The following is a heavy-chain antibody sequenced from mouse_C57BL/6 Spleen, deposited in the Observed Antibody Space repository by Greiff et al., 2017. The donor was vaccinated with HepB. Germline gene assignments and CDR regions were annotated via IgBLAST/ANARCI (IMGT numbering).Heavy chain of an antibody. J-gene: IGHJ2*01. CDR1: GYTFTSYW. Sequence: QVQLKESGAELVKPGASVKMSCKASGYTFTSYWITWVKQRPGQGLEWIGDIYPGSGSTNYNEKFKSKATLTVDTSSSTAYVQLSSLTSEDTAVYYCARSAGVDYWGQGTTLTVSS. CDR3: ARSAGVDY. D-gene: IGHD1-2*01. V-gene: IGHV1-55*01. CDR2: IYPGSGST.